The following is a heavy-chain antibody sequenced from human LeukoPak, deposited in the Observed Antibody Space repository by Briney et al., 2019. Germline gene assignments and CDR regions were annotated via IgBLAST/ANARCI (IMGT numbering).Heavy chain of an antibody. J-gene: IGHJ4*02. Sequence: GGSLRLSCVASGFTFSSYGMHWVRQAPGKGLEWVAFIRYDGSNKYYADSVKGRFTISRDNSKNTLYLQMNSLRAEDTAVYYCAKGWFGELPQFDYWGQGTLVTVSS. V-gene: IGHV3-30*02. D-gene: IGHD3-10*01. CDR1: GFTFSSYG. CDR2: IRYDGSNK. CDR3: AKGWFGELPQFDY.